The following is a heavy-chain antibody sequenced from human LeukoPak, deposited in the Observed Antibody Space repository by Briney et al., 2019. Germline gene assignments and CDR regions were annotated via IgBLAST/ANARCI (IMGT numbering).Heavy chain of an antibody. CDR2: IYYSGNT. Sequence: SETLSLTCTVSGDSISSYYWNWIRQPPGKGLEWIGYIYYSGNTNYSPSLKGRVTISVDTSKNQFSLDLTSVTAADTAVHYCAREWSSGWAEFDYWGQGTLVTVSS. CDR3: AREWSSGWAEFDY. J-gene: IGHJ4*02. D-gene: IGHD6-25*01. V-gene: IGHV4-59*01. CDR1: GDSISSYY.